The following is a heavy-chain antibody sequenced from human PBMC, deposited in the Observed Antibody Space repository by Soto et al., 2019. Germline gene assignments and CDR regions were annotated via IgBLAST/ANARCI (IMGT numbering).Heavy chain of an antibody. Sequence: GGSLRLSCAGSGFTFSSFAMSWVRQAPGKGLEWVAATSYDGSNKYYADSVKGRFIISRDNSKNTLDLLLNTLRAEDTAVYYCAGLSHGGNSLNNYWGQGSPVTVSS. CDR1: GFTFSSFA. CDR3: AGLSHGGNSLNNY. D-gene: IGHD4-4*01. V-gene: IGHV3-30-3*01. CDR2: TSYDGSNK. J-gene: IGHJ4*02.